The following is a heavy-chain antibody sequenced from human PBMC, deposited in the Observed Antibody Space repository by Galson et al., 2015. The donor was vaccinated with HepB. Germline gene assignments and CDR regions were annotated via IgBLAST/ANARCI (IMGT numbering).Heavy chain of an antibody. CDR3: AKSGCSSTSCYANWFDP. D-gene: IGHD2-2*01. V-gene: IGHV3-9*01. Sequence: SLRLSCAASGFTFDDYAMHWVRQAPGKGLEWVSGISWNSGSIGYADSVKGRFTISRDNTKNSLYLQMNSLRAEDTALYYCAKSGCSSTSCYANWFDPWGREPWSPSPQ. CDR2: ISWNSGSI. J-gene: IGHJ5*02. CDR1: GFTFDDYA.